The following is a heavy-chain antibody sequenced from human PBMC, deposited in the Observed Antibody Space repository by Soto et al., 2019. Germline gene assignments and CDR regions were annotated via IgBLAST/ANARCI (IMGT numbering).Heavy chain of an antibody. CDR1: GCILSNAW. CDR3: TALTTVTSQYYYYMDV. Sequence: EVQLVESGGGLVKPGGSLRLSCAASGCILSNAWMSWVRQAPGKGLEWVGHIKSKTDGGTADYAAPVKGRFAISRDASESTLYLQMSSLKTEDTAVYYCTALTTVTSQYYYYMDVWGKGTTVTVSS. CDR2: IKSKTDGGTA. D-gene: IGHD4-4*01. V-gene: IGHV3-15*01. J-gene: IGHJ6*03.